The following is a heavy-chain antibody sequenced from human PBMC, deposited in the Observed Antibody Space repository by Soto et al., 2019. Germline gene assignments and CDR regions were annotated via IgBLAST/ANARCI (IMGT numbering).Heavy chain of an antibody. CDR2: IFSSGST. D-gene: IGHD5-12*01. CDR3: ARNVASPGVSGSWGAFDI. V-gene: IGHV4-4*07. Sequence: QVQLQESGPGLVKPSETLSLICTVSGGSISNYFWDWIRQPAGKGLEWIGRIFSSGSTNYNASLKSRVTMSGDTAKNQVSLKLTSMTAADTAVYYCARNVASPGVSGSWGAFDIWGQGTMVTVSS. CDR1: GGSISNYF. J-gene: IGHJ3*02.